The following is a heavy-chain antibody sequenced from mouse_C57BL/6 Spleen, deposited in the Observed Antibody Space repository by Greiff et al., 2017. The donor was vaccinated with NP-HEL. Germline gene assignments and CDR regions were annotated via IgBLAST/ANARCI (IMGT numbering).Heavy chain of an antibody. CDR3: DKAGSSYVWFAY. V-gene: IGHV2-3*01. J-gene: IGHJ3*01. D-gene: IGHD1-1*01. Sequence: VQLQQSGPGLVAPSQSLSITCTVSGFSLTSYGVSWVRQPPGKGLEWLGVIWGDGSTNYHSALISRLSISKDNSTSQVFLKLNSLQADDTATYYCDKAGSSYVWFAYWGQGTLVTVSA. CDR2: IWGDGST. CDR1: GFSLTSYG.